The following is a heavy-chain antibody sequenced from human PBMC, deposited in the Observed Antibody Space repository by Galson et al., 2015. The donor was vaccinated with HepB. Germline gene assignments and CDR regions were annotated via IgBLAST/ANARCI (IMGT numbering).Heavy chain of an antibody. V-gene: IGHV3-33*01. Sequence: SLRLSCAASGFTFSSYGMHWVRQAPGKGLEWVAVIWYDGSNKYYADSVKGRFTISRDNSKNTLYLQMNSLRAEDTAVYYCARGHRDYAENYYYYGMDVWGQGTTVTVSS. J-gene: IGHJ6*02. D-gene: IGHD4-17*01. CDR2: IWYDGSNK. CDR1: GFTFSSYG. CDR3: ARGHRDYAENYYYYGMDV.